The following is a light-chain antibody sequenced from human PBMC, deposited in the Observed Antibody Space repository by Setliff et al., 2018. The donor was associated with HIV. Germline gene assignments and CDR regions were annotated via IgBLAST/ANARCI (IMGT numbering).Light chain of an antibody. J-gene: IGLJ1*01. V-gene: IGLV2-11*01. CDR3: CSYAGSYTFV. CDR2: GVS. CDR1: SSDVGGYDY. Sequence: QSVLTQPRSVSGSRGQSVTFSCTGASSDVGGYDYVSWYQQHPGKAPKLIIYGVSKRPSGVPARFSGFKSGNTASLTISGLQPEDEADYYCCSYAGSYTFVFGKGTKVTVV.